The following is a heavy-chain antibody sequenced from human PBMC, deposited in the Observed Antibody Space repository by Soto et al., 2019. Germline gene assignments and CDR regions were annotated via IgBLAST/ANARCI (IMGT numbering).Heavy chain of an antibody. D-gene: IGHD1-7*01. CDR3: ARDITGTHPLGAFDI. J-gene: IGHJ3*02. CDR1: GFTFSSYA. CDR2: ISYDGSNK. Sequence: PGGSLRLSCAASGFTFSSYAMHWVRQAPGKGLEWVAVISYDGSNKYYADSVKGRFTISRDNSKSTLYLQMNSLRAEDTAVYYCARDITGTHPLGAFDIRDQRTMVTVSS. V-gene: IGHV3-30-3*01.